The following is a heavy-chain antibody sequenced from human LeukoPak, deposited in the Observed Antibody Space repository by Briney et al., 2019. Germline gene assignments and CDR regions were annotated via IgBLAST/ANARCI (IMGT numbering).Heavy chain of an antibody. CDR2: INGAGDNT. CDR3: AKVSVCYGCYLDY. CDR1: GYTFSSHG. J-gene: IGHJ4*02. D-gene: IGHD3-16*01. Sequence: PGGSLRLSCAVSGYTFSSHGLTWVRQAPGKGLEWISTINGAGDNTFYAETVKGRFTISRDNSKNTLYLQMHNLRAEDTAIYYCAKVSVCYGCYLDYWGQGTLVTVS. V-gene: IGHV3-23*01.